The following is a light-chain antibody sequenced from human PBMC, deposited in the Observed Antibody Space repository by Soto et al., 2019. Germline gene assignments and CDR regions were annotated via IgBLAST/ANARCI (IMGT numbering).Light chain of an antibody. V-gene: IGLV2-23*01. CDR3: CSYAGSSTHVV. CDR2: EGS. J-gene: IGLJ2*01. Sequence: QSALTQPASVSGLLDSRSPSPALEPAVMLGVINLSPGTNSTQAKPPKLMIYEGSKRPSGVSNRFSGSKSGNTASLTISGLQAEDEADYYCCSYAGSSTHVVFGGGTQLTVL. CDR1: AVMLGVIN.